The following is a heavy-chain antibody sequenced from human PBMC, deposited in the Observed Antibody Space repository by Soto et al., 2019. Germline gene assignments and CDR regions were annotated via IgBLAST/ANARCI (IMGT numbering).Heavy chain of an antibody. D-gene: IGHD3-22*01. J-gene: IGHJ4*02. CDR1: GFTVSSNY. V-gene: IGHV3-66*01. CDR2: IFSGGNT. Sequence: GGSLRLSCAASGFTVSSNYMSWVRQAPGKGLEWVSVIFSGGNTYYADSVKGRFTISRDNSKNTLYLQMNSVRAEDTAVYYCARDVRDSSGYPEYYFDDWGQGTLVTVSS. CDR3: ARDVRDSSGYPEYYFDD.